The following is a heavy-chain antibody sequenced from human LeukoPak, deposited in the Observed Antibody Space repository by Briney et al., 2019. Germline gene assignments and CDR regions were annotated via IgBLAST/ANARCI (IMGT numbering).Heavy chain of an antibody. CDR1: GFTFSSYW. CDR3: ARDGSGYSFDY. CDR2: IKQDGSEK. D-gene: IGHD5-12*01. Sequence: GGSLRLSGAASGFTFSSYWMSWVRQAPGKGLEWVANIKQDGSEKYYVDSVKGRFTISRDNAKNSLYLQMNSLRAEDTAVYYCARDGSGYSFDYWGQGTLVTVSS. J-gene: IGHJ4*02. V-gene: IGHV3-7*01.